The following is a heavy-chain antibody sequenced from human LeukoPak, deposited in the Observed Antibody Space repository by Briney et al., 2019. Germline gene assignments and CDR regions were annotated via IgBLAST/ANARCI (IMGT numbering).Heavy chain of an antibody. CDR3: AKSRKGAAPQFDY. CDR1: GFNFSNYA. Sequence: GGSLRLSCAASGFNFSNYAMTWVRQAPGKGLEWVSAIGGSGSSTNFADSVKGRFTISRDNARNTMYLQMIRLRAEDTAVYYCAKSRKGAAPQFDYWGQGTLVTVSS. V-gene: IGHV3-23*01. D-gene: IGHD1-26*01. CDR2: IGGSGSST. J-gene: IGHJ4*02.